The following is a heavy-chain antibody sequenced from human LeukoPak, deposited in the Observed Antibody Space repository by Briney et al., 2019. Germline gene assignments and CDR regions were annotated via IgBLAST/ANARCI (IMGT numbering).Heavy chain of an antibody. CDR3: ARDSKAVVRGS. D-gene: IGHD3-10*01. Sequence: GGSLRLSCAASGFTFSSYAMSWVRQAPGKGLEWVSAISGSGGSTYYADSVKGRFTISRDNSKNTLYLQMNSLRAEDTAVYYCARDSKAVVRGSWGQGTLVTVSS. J-gene: IGHJ5*02. V-gene: IGHV3-23*01. CDR1: GFTFSSYA. CDR2: ISGSGGST.